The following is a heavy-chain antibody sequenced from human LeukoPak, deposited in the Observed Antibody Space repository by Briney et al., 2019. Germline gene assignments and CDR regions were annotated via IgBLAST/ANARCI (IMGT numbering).Heavy chain of an antibody. V-gene: IGHV3-30-3*01. CDR3: ARERAARFDY. D-gene: IGHD6-6*01. J-gene: IGHJ4*02. Sequence: GSLRLSCAASGFTFSSYAMHWVRQAPGKGLEWVAVISYDGSNKYYADSVKGRFTISRDNSKNTLYPQMNGLRAEDTAVYYCARERAARFDYWGQGTLVTVSS. CDR2: ISYDGSNK. CDR1: GFTFSSYA.